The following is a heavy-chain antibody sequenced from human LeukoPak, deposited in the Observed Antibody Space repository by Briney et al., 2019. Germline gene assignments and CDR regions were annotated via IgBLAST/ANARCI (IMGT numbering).Heavy chain of an antibody. J-gene: IGHJ4*02. V-gene: IGHV3-33*01. CDR3: ARALTQIPRLATGLGY. Sequence: GALRLSCAASGFPFSSYAMRWVRQAPGKGLEWVAVIWYDGRNKYYADSVKGRFTVSRDNSKNTLYLQMNSLRTEDTAVYSCARALTQIPRLATGLGYWGQGTLVTVSS. CDR2: IWYDGRNK. CDR1: GFPFSSYA. D-gene: IGHD2-21*02.